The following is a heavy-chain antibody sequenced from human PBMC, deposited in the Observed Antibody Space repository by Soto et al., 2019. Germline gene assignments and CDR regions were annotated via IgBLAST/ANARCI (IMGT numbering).Heavy chain of an antibody. Sequence: PSETLSLTCTVSGGSISSGGYYWSWIRQHPGKGLEWIGYIYYSGSTNYNPSLKSRVTISVDTSKNQFSLKLSSVTAADTAVYYCARLLDDYDILTGYVYYFDYWGQGTLVTVSS. CDR1: GGSISSGGYY. CDR3: ARLLDDYDILTGYVYYFDY. D-gene: IGHD3-9*01. J-gene: IGHJ4*02. V-gene: IGHV4-61*08. CDR2: IYYSGST.